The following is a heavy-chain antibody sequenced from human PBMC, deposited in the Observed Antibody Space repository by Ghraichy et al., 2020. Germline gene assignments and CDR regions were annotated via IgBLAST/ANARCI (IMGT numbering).Heavy chain of an antibody. CDR3: ASDIALYDSSGYFHGMDV. J-gene: IGHJ6*02. CDR2: VTSKSETI. Sequence: GGSLRLSCTGSGFTFSDFAMNWVRQAPGKGLEWIAFVTSKSETIDYADSVMGRFTISRNNAKNSVYLEVNSLRDDDTALYYCASDIALYDSSGYFHGMDVWGQGTAVTVSS. D-gene: IGHD3-22*01. V-gene: IGHV3-48*02. CDR1: GFTFSDFA.